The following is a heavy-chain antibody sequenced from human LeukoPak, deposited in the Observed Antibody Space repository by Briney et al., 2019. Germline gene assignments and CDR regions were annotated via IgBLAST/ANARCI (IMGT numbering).Heavy chain of an antibody. Sequence: GGSLRLSCAASGFTSSIYSMNWVRQAPGKGLEWLSSITSSSNYIYYADSVKGRFTISRDNVQNSLYLQMNSLRAEDTAMYYCARGRGYFDNWGQRTLVTVSS. CDR1: GFTSSIYS. V-gene: IGHV3-21*01. CDR2: ITSSSNYI. CDR3: ARGRGYFDN. J-gene: IGHJ4*02.